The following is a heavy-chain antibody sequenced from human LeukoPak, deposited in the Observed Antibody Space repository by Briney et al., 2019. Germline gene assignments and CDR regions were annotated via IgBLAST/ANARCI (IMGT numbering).Heavy chain of an antibody. CDR2: ISSSRSYT. V-gene: IGHV3-11*05. CDR1: GFTFSDYY. D-gene: IGHD2-2*01. CDR3: ARDQAQSSSTLGYYYYGMDV. J-gene: IGHJ6*02. Sequence: GGSLRLSCAASGFTFSDYYMSWIRQAPGKGLEWVSYISSSRSYTNYADSVKGRFTISRDNAKNSLYLQMNSLRAEDTAVYYCARDQAQSSSTLGYYYYGMDVWGQGTTVTVSS.